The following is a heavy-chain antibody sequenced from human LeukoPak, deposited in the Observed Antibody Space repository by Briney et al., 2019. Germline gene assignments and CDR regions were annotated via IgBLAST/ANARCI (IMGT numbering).Heavy chain of an antibody. CDR2: MSSSGRSI. CDR3: ARGDTAMVDYYYYMDV. J-gene: IGHJ6*03. Sequence: PGGSLRLSCAASGFTFSSYAMNWVRQPPGKGMEWVSYMSSSGRSIYYENSVKGRFTISRDNTKNSLYLQMNSLRAEDMAFYYCARGDTAMVDYYYYMDVWGKGTTVTISS. CDR1: GFTFSSYA. D-gene: IGHD5-18*01. V-gene: IGHV3-48*03.